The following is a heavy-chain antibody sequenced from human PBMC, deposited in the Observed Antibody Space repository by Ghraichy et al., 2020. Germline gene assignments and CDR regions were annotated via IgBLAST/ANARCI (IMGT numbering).Heavy chain of an antibody. J-gene: IGHJ5*02. CDR3: ARAGKHQWELLPYNWFDP. CDR2: IYYSGST. D-gene: IGHD1-26*01. V-gene: IGHV4-31*03. CDR1: GGSISSGGYY. Sequence: SETLSLTCTVSGGSISSGGYYWSWIRQHPGKGLEWIGYIYYSGSTYYNPSLKSRVTISVDTSKNQFSLKLSSVTAADTAMYYCARAGKHQWELLPYNWFDPWGQGTLVTVSS.